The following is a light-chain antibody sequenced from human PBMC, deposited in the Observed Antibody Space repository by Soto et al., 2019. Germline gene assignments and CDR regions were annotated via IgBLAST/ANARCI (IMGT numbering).Light chain of an antibody. CDR1: SGDVGGYNY. J-gene: IGLJ1*01. Sequence: QSALTQPPSASGSPGQSVTISCTGTSGDVGGYNYVSWYQQHPGKAPKLMIYEVSKRPSGVTDRFSGSKSGNTASLTVSGLPAEDEADYYCCSYAGSNGPDVFGTGTKVTVL. V-gene: IGLV2-8*01. CDR2: EVS. CDR3: CSYAGSNGPDV.